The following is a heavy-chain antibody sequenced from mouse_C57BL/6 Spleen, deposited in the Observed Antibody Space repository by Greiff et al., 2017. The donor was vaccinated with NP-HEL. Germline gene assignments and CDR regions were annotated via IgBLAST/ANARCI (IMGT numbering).Heavy chain of an antibody. CDR2: IWTGGGT. D-gene: IGHD2-3*01. CDR1: GFSLTSYA. V-gene: IGHV2-9-1*01. J-gene: IGHJ4*01. CDR3: ARKSGYYVGYYAMDY. Sequence: VQVVESGPGLVAPSQSLSITCTVSGFSLTSYAISWVRQPPGKGLEWLGVIWTGGGTNYNSALKSRLSISKDNSKSQVFLKMNSLQTDDTARYYCARKSGYYVGYYAMDYWGQGTSVTVSS.